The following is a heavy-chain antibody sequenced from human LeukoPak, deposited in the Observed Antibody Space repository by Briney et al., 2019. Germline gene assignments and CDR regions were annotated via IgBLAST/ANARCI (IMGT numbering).Heavy chain of an antibody. CDR3: ARTVVVVAADRFDY. Sequence: SETLSLTCTVSGGSISSSSYYWGWIRQPPGKGLEWIGSIYYSGSTYYNPSLKSRVTISVDTSKNQFSLKLSSVTAADTAVYYCARTVVVVAADRFDYWGQGTLVTVSS. CDR1: GGSISSSSYY. J-gene: IGHJ4*02. V-gene: IGHV4-39*07. CDR2: IYYSGST. D-gene: IGHD2-15*01.